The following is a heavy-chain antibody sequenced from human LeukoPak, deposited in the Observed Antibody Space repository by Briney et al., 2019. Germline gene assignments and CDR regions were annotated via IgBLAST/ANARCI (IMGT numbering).Heavy chain of an antibody. V-gene: IGHV3-30*02. CDR2: IRYDGSNK. J-gene: IGHJ6*03. Sequence: GGSLRLSCAASGFTFSSYGMHWVRQAPGKGLEWVAFIRYDGSNKYYADSVKGRFTISRDNSKNTLYLQMNSLRAEDTAVYYCAKDSSHSSDYYYYMDVWGKGTTVTVSS. D-gene: IGHD6-25*01. CDR3: AKDSSHSSDYYYYMDV. CDR1: GFTFSSYG.